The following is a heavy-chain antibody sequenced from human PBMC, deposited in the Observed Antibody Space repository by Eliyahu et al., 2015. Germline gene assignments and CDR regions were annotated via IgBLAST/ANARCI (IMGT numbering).Heavy chain of an antibody. CDR2: INRGWDT. Sequence: QVQLQQWGAGLLKPSETLSLTCAVYGGSFSGYYWGWIRQPPGKGLEWIGEINRGWDTNYTPSLKSRVTISLDTSKNQFSLKLNSVTATDTAVYYCARGTGSGSYFHYWGQGTLVTVSS. J-gene: IGHJ4*02. D-gene: IGHD3-10*01. CDR3: ARGTGSGSYFHY. V-gene: IGHV4-34*02. CDR1: GGSFSGYY.